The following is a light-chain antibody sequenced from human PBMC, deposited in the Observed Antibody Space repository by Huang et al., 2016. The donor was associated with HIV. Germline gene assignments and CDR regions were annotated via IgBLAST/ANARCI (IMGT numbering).Light chain of an antibody. CDR2: KAS. J-gene: IGKJ4*01. CDR1: QSISSW. Sequence: DIQMTQSPSTLSASVGDRVTITCRASQSISSWLAWYQQKPGKATKLLIHKASSLESGVPSRFSSSGSGTEFTLTISSLQPDDFATYYCQQYNSYLLTFGGGTKVEIK. CDR3: QQYNSYLLT. V-gene: IGKV1-5*03.